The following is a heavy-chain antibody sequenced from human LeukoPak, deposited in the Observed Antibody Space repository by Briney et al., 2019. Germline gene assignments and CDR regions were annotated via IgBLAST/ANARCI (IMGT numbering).Heavy chain of an antibody. CDR3: ATTTIRLGY. V-gene: IGHV4-38-2*02. Sequence: SETLSLTCTVSGYSISSGYYWGWIRQPPGKGLEWIGSIYHSGSTYYNPSLKSRVTISVDTSKNQFSLKLSSVTAADTAVYYCATTTIRLGYWGQGTLVTVSS. J-gene: IGHJ4*02. CDR2: IYHSGST. CDR1: GYSISSGYY. D-gene: IGHD1-26*01.